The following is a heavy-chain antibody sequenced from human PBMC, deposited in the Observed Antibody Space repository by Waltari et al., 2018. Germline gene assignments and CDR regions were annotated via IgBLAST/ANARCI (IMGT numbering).Heavy chain of an antibody. Sequence: EVQLLESGGGLVQPGGSLRLSCAASGFTFSSYAMSWVRQAPGKGLEWVSAISGSGGSTYCADSVKGRFTISRDNSKNTLYLQMNSLRAEDTAVYYCARDRQWLASPDYWGQGTLVTVSS. CDR2: ISGSGGST. D-gene: IGHD6-19*01. CDR1: GFTFSSYA. CDR3: ARDRQWLASPDY. J-gene: IGHJ4*02. V-gene: IGHV3-23*01.